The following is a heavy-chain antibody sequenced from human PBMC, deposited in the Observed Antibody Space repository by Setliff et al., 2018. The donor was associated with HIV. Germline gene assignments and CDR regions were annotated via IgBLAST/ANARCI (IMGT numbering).Heavy chain of an antibody. CDR3: ARHDNYDSSGYYNLYYFDY. D-gene: IGHD3-22*01. V-gene: IGHV4-39*01. CDR2: IYYSGST. CDR1: DASVNSNNYC. J-gene: IGHJ4*02. Sequence: SETLSLTCSVSDASVNSNNYCWGWLRQPPGKGLEWIGSIYYSGSTYYNPSLKSRATISVDTSKDQFSLKLTSLTAADTAVYYCARHDNYDSSGYYNLYYFDYWGQGTLVTAPQ.